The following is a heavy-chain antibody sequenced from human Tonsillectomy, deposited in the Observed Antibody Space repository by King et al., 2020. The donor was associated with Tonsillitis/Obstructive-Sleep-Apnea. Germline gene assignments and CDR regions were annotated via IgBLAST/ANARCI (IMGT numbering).Heavy chain of an antibody. CDR2: ISHTGST. CDR3: ARDNGGGSAFDI. V-gene: IGHV4-34*01. CDR1: GGSFSGYY. Sequence: QVQLQQWGAGLLKPSETLSLTCGVYGGSFSGYYWSWIRQPPGKGLEWIGEISHTGSTNYNPSLKSRASISVDTSKNQLSLKLSSVTAADTALYYCARDNGGGSAFDIWGQGTMVTVSS. D-gene: IGHD3-16*01. J-gene: IGHJ3*02.